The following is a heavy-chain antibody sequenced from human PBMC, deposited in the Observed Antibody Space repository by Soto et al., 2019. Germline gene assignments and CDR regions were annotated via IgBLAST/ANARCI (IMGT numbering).Heavy chain of an antibody. CDR2: IYPSDSDI. Sequence: GEPQTIPERVSEGKCIGYCIGWVRQMPGKGLEWMGIIYPSDSDIRYSPSFQGQVTISADKSINTAYLQWNSLKASDTAMYYRATPGGFGMDVWAQPIPVTLSS. J-gene: IGHJ6*02. CDR3: ATPGGFGMDV. D-gene: IGHD5-12*01. V-gene: IGHV5-51*01. CDR1: EGKCIGYC.